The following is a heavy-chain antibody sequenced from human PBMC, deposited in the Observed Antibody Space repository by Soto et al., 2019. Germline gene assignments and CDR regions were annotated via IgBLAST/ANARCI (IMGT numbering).Heavy chain of an antibody. J-gene: IGHJ6*02. CDR2: ISGSGGST. CDR1: GFTFSSYA. Sequence: AGGSLRLSCAASGFTFSSYAMSWVRQAPGKGLEWVSAISGSGGSTYYADSVKGRFTISRDNSKNTLYLQMNSLRAEDTAVYYCAKDRGVTTSSVYYYGMDVWGQGTTVTVS. CDR3: AKDRGVTTSSVYYYGMDV. D-gene: IGHD4-17*01. V-gene: IGHV3-23*01.